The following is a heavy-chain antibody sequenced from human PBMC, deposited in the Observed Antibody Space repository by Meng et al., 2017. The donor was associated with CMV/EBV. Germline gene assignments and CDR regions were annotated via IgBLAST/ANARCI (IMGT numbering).Heavy chain of an antibody. CDR2: IYWNDDK. CDR1: GFSLSNGGVG. D-gene: IGHD5-18*01. V-gene: IGHV2-5*01. J-gene: IGHJ4*02. CDR3: AHSEIQLWVFDY. Sequence: CTFSGFSLSNGGVGVGWIRQPPGKALEWLALIYWNDDKRYSPSLKSRLTITKDTSKNQVVLTMTNMDPVDTATYYCAHSEIQLWVFDYWGQGTLVTVSS.